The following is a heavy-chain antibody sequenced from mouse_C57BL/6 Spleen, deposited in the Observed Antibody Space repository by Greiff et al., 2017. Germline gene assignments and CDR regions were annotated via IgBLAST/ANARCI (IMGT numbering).Heavy chain of an antibody. CDR1: GYTFTSYW. J-gene: IGHJ2*01. CDR3: ARKATEFDD. Sequence: VQLQQPGAELVKPGASVKLSCKASGYTFTSYWMHWVKQRPGQGLEWIGMIHPNSGSTNDNEKFKSKATLTVDKSSSTDYMQLSSLTAEDSAVYYCARKATEFDDWGQGTTLTVSS. V-gene: IGHV1-64*01. D-gene: IGHD6-1*01. CDR2: IHPNSGST.